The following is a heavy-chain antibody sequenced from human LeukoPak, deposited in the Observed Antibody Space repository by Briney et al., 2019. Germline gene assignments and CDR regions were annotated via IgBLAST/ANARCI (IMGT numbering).Heavy chain of an antibody. J-gene: IGHJ6*02. CDR2: IIPILGIA. CDR3: ARGPAGSSGWNYGMDV. D-gene: IGHD6-19*01. Sequence: SVKVSCKASGGTFSSYAISWVRQAPGQGLEWMGRIIPILGIANYAQKFQGRVTITADKSTSTAYMELSSLRSEDTAVYYCARGPAGSSGWNYGMDVWGQGTTVTVSS. CDR1: GGTFSSYA. V-gene: IGHV1-69*04.